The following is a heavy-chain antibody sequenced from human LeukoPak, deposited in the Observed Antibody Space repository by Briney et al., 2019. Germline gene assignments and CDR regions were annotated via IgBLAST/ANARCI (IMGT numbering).Heavy chain of an antibody. CDR3: ARLRYYDSSGYLEGAADAFDI. V-gene: IGHV4-34*01. Sequence: SETLSLTCAVYGGSFSGYYWSRIRQPPGKGLERIGEINHSGSTNHNPSLKSRVTISVDTSKNQFSLKLSSVTAADTAVYYCARLRYYDSSGYLEGAADAFDIWGQGTMVTVSS. J-gene: IGHJ3*02. CDR2: INHSGST. CDR1: GGSFSGYY. D-gene: IGHD3-22*01.